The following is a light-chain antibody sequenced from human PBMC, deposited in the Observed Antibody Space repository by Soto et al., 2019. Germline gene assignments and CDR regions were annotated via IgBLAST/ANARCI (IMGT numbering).Light chain of an antibody. Sequence: DIQLTQSPSFLSASVGDRVTITCRASQSINKWLAWYQHKPGKAPNLLIYGASTRATDIPARFRGSGSGTEFTLTIDSLQSEDFAVYYCQQYNDWPPAFGGGTKVDIK. J-gene: IGKJ4*01. CDR1: QSINKW. CDR2: GAS. V-gene: IGKV1-5*01. CDR3: QQYNDWPPA.